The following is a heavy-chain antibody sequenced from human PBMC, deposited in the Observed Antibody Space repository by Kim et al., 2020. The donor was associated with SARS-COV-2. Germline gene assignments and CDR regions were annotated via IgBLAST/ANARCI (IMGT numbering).Heavy chain of an antibody. CDR1: GFTFSSYE. J-gene: IGHJ4*02. Sequence: GGSLRLSCAASGFTFSSYEMNWVRQAPGKGLEWVSYISSSGSTIYYADSVKGRFTISIDNAKNSLYLQMNSLRAEDTAVYYCARDTWDGEDRIPTDYWGQGTLVTVSS. V-gene: IGHV3-48*03. D-gene: IGHD3-10*01. CDR3: ARDTWDGEDRIPTDY. CDR2: ISSSGSTI.